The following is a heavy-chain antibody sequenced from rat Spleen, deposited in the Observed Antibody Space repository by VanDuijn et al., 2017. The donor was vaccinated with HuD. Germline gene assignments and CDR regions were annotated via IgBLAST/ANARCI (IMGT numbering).Heavy chain of an antibody. CDR1: GFTFSDYA. J-gene: IGHJ3*01. D-gene: IGHD1-2*01. V-gene: IGHV5-22*01. CDR3: ARQPIAAPGWFAY. Sequence: EVQLVESGGGLVQPGRSLKLSCAASGFTFSDYAMAWVRQAPTKGLEWVASITNTGGSTYYGDSVKGRFTISRDNAKSTLYLQMNSLRSEDTATYYCARQPIAAPGWFAYWGQGTLVTVSS. CDR2: ITNTGGST.